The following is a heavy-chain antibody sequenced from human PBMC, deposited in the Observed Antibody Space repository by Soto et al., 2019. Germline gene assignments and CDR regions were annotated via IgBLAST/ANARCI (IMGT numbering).Heavy chain of an antibody. Sequence: QVQLVQSGAEVKKPGSSVKVSCKASGGTFSSYTISWVRQAPGQGLEWMGKIIPILGIANYAQKFQGRVTITADKSTSITYLELNIMRSEGIPVYYCATQCFLQMANDYFDIWGQGTMVTVSS. V-gene: IGHV1-69*02. D-gene: IGHD5-12*01. CDR1: GGTFSSYT. CDR3: ATQCFLQMANDYFDI. CDR2: IIPILGIA. J-gene: IGHJ3*02.